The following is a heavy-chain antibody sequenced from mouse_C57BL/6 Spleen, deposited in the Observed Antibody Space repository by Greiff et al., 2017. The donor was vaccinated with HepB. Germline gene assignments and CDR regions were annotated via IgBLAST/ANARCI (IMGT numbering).Heavy chain of an antibody. Sequence: VQLQQSGAELAKPGASVKLSCKASGYTFTSYWMHWVKQRPGKGLEWIGYINPSSGYTKYNQKFKYKATLTADKTSSTAYMQLSSLTYEDSAVYYCARTHIYYDYDKYFDVWGTGTTVTVSS. CDR3: ARTHIYYDYDKYFDV. J-gene: IGHJ1*03. CDR2: INPSSGYT. D-gene: IGHD2-4*01. CDR1: GYTFTSYW. V-gene: IGHV1-7*01.